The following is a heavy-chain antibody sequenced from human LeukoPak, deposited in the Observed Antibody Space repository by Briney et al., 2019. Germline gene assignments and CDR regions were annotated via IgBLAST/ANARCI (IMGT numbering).Heavy chain of an antibody. V-gene: IGHV7-4-1*02. CDR3: ARDLRTHTNYYGSGREDWFDP. J-gene: IGHJ5*02. CDR2: INTNTGNP. CDR1: GYTFTSYA. D-gene: IGHD3-10*01. Sequence: ASVKVSCKASGYTFTSYAMNWVRQAPGQGLEWMGWINTNTGNPTYAQGFTGRFVFSLDSSVSTAYLQISSLKAEDTAVYYCARDLRTHTNYYGSGREDWFDPWGQGTLVTVSS.